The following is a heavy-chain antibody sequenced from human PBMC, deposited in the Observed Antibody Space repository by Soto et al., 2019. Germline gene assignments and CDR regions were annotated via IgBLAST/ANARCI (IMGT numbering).Heavy chain of an antibody. Sequence: GGSLRLSCAASGFTFSSYNMNWVRQAPGKGLEWVSYISSSSSTIYYADSVKGRFTISRDNAKNSLYLQMNSLRDEDTAVYYCASLYCSGGSCHSYYYYHMDVWGQGTTVTVSS. CDR1: GFTFSSYN. CDR2: ISSSSSTI. J-gene: IGHJ6*02. V-gene: IGHV3-48*02. CDR3: ASLYCSGGSCHSYYYYHMDV. D-gene: IGHD2-15*01.